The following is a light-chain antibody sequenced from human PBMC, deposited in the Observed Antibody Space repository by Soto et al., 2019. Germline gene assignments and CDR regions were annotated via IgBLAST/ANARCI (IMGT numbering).Light chain of an antibody. Sequence: AIRMTQSPDSLSASTGCRVTITCRASQGISSNLAWYQQKPGKAPKLLIYAASTLQSGVPSRFSGSGSGTDFTLTISCLQSEDFATYYCQQYYSYPRTFGQGTKVDIK. CDR3: QQYYSYPRT. CDR1: QGISSN. J-gene: IGKJ1*01. CDR2: AAS. V-gene: IGKV1-8*01.